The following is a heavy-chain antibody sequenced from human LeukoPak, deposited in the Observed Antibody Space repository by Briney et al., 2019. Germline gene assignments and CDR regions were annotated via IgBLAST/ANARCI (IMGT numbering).Heavy chain of an antibody. CDR3: ARAYGVVPYYYYYYYMDV. Sequence: ASVKVSCKASGYTFTSHDNDWVRQATGQGLEWMGWMNPNSGNTGYAQKFQGRVTMTRNTSISTAYMELSSLRSEDTAVYYCARAYGVVPYYYYYYYMDVWGKGTTVTVSS. CDR1: GYTFTSHD. J-gene: IGHJ6*03. CDR2: MNPNSGNT. V-gene: IGHV1-8*01. D-gene: IGHD2-2*01.